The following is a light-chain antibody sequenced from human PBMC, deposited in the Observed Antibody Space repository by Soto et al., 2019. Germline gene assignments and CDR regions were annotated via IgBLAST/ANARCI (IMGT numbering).Light chain of an antibody. V-gene: IGKV3-15*01. Sequence: EIVLTQSPGTLSLSPGERATLSCRASQSVSSYYLAWYQQKPGQAPRLLIYAASSRATGILDRFSGSGYGREFTLTISSLQSEDSSVYYCQQYNNWPLTFGGGTKVEI. CDR1: QSVSSY. CDR3: QQYNNWPLT. J-gene: IGKJ4*01. CDR2: AAS.